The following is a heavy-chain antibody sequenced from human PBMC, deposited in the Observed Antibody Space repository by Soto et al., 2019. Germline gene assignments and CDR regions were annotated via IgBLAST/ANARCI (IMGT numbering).Heavy chain of an antibody. J-gene: IGHJ5*02. V-gene: IGHV3-66*01. CDR2: IFVGGNT. CDR1: AFSVSNSY. D-gene: IGHD3-10*01. Sequence: EVQLVESGGGLVQPGGSLRLSCAASAFSVSNSYMSWVRQAPGKGLEWVSVIFVGGNTYYADSVKGRFTISRDNSENTLYLQMNSLRAEDTAVYYCAREPPVIRGVIAWGQGTLVTVSS. CDR3: AREPPVIRGVIA.